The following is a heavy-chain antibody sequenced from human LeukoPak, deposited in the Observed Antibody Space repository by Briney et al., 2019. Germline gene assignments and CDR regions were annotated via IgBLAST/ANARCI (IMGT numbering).Heavy chain of an antibody. CDR2: IYTSGST. V-gene: IGHV4-4*09. D-gene: IGHD1-26*01. Sequence: SETLSLTCTVSGGSISIYYWSWIRQPPGKGLEWIGYIYTSGSTNYNPSLKSRVTISVDTSKNQFSLKLSPVTAADTAVYYCARRYSGSYYWYFDLWGRGTLVTVSS. CDR1: GGSISIYY. J-gene: IGHJ2*01. CDR3: ARRYSGSYYWYFDL.